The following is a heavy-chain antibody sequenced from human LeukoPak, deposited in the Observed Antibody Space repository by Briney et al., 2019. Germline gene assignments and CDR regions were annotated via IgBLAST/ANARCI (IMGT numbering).Heavy chain of an antibody. V-gene: IGHV3-20*04. Sequence: GGSLRLSCAASGFTFSDYYMTWVRQPPGKGLEWVSSINWNGGSTGYADSVMGRFTISRDNAKNSLYLQMNSLTAEDTALYFCARDDGSGSGEYWGQGTLVTVSS. D-gene: IGHD3-10*01. CDR3: ARDDGSGSGEY. J-gene: IGHJ4*02. CDR1: GFTFSDYY. CDR2: INWNGGST.